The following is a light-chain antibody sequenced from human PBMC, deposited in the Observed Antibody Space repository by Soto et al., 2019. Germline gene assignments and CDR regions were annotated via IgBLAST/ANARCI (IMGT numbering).Light chain of an antibody. CDR2: EAS. CDR1: QSLSSW. CDR3: LQYLSYPLT. Sequence: QWPQSPPPLLPSVEARVVSTSRASQSLSSWLAWYQQKPGKAPKVLIYEASSLQTGVPSRFCGSGSGTDFTLTISSLQPDDSATYYCLQYLSYPLTFAGGTKVDIK. J-gene: IGKJ4*01. V-gene: IGKV1-5*03.